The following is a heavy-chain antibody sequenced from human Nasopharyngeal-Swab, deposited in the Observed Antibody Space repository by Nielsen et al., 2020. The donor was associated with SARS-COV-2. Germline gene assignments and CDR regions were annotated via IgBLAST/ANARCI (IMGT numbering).Heavy chain of an antibody. V-gene: IGHV3-21*01. CDR2: ISGGIGNI. CDR1: GSTFRTNT. D-gene: IGHD3-9*01. Sequence: GGSLNPPFAASGSTFRTNTMTWVAKPPGKGLEWVPSISGGIGNIYYADSVKGRFTISRDNAKNSLYLQMNSLRAEDTAVYYCARGCVLTGPSCYYYGMDVWGQGTTVTVSS. CDR3: ARGCVLTGPSCYYYGMDV. J-gene: IGHJ6*02.